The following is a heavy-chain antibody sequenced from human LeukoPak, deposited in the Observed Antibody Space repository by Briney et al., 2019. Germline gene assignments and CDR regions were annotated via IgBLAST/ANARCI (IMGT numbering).Heavy chain of an antibody. V-gene: IGHV3-23*01. CDR3: AKDLVVPAAIRGYSGYDSDFDY. Sequence: GGSLRLSCAASGFTFSSYAMSWVRQAPGKGLEWVPAISGSGGSTYYADSVKGRFTISRDNSKNTLYLQVNSLRAEDTAVYYCAKDLVVPAAIRGYSGYDSDFDYWGQGTLVTVSS. CDR1: GFTFSSYA. D-gene: IGHD2-2*02. CDR2: ISGSGGST. J-gene: IGHJ4*02.